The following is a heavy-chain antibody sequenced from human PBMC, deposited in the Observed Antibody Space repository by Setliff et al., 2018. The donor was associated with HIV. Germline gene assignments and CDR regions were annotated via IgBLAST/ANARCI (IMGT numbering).Heavy chain of an antibody. D-gene: IGHD6-13*01. J-gene: IGHJ4*02. CDR2: ISGSGGST. V-gene: IGHV3-23*01. CDR3: ARSRAAGFDY. Sequence: NWIRQSPGKGLEWVSAISGSGGSTYYADSVKGRFTISRDNSKNTLYLQMNSLRGEDTAVYFCARSRAAGFDYWGQGTLVTVS.